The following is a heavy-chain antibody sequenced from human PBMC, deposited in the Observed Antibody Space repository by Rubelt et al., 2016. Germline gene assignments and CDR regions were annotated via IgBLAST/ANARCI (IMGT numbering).Heavy chain of an antibody. V-gene: IGHV4-59*01. Sequence: QVQLQESGPGLVKLLETLSLTCTVSAGSISSYYWSWIRQPPGKGLEWIGYVYYSGGTNYNPSLKSCVTISVDTSTNPFSLRLSSVTAADTAVYYGARGSYYFDYWGQGTLVTVSS. CDR2: VYYSGGT. CDR1: AGSISSYY. CDR3: ARGSYYFDY. J-gene: IGHJ4*02.